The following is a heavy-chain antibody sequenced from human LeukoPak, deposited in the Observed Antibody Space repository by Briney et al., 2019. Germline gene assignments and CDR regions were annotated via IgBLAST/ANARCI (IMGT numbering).Heavy chain of an antibody. J-gene: IGHJ4*02. CDR1: GGSISGGY. Sequence: SETLSLTCTVSGGSISGGYWSWIRQPPGRGLEWICYVYTSGSTNYNPSLKSRVTISVDTSKSQFALKLSSVTAADTAVYYCAKSYFDYSTYYSYYFNLWGQGALVTVSS. V-gene: IGHV4-4*09. D-gene: IGHD4-11*01. CDR3: AKSYFDYSTYYSYYFNL. CDR2: VYTSGST.